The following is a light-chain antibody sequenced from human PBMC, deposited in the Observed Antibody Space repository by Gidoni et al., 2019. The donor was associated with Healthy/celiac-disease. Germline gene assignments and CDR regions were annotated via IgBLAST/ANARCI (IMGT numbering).Light chain of an antibody. Sequence: EIVLTQSPATLSLSPGERATLSCRASQSVSSYLAWYQQKPGQAPRLLIYDASNRATGIPARFSGSGSGTDFTLTISSLEPEDFAVYYCQQRSNWPPFTFGSXDQSGYQT. CDR3: QQRSNWPPFT. V-gene: IGKV3-11*01. CDR1: QSVSSY. CDR2: DAS. J-gene: IGKJ3*01.